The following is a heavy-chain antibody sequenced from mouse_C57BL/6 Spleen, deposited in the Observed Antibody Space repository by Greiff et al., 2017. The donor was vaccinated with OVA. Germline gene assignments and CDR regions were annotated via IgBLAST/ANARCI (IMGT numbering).Heavy chain of an antibody. CDR3: ARDYGNYGGDWYFDV. J-gene: IGHJ1*03. CDR2: INYDGSST. CDR1: GFTFSDYY. Sequence: EVMLVESEGGLVQPGSSMKLSCTASGFTFSDYYMAWVRQVPEKGLEWVANINYDGSSTYYLDSLKSRFIISRDNAKNILYLQMSSLKSEDTATYYCARDYGNYGGDWYFDVWGTGTTVTVSS. D-gene: IGHD2-1*01. V-gene: IGHV5-16*01.